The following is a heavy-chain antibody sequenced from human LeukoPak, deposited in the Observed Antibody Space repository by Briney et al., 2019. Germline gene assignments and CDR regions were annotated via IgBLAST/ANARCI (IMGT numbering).Heavy chain of an antibody. D-gene: IGHD4-11*01. CDR3: ARVVPDYNVEI. J-gene: IGHJ3*02. V-gene: IGHV4-59*01. CDR2: IEDTGNT. Sequence: SETLSLTCTVSRGSISDWYWSWIRQPPGKRLEWMGYIEDTGNTAYNPSLESRVAISLDMSKNQFYLTLTSMTAADAAVYYCARVVPDYNVEIWGQGTMVTVSS. CDR1: RGSISDWY.